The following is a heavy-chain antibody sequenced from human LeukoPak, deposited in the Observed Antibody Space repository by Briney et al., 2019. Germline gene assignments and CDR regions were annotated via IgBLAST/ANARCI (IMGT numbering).Heavy chain of an antibody. J-gene: IGHJ4*02. D-gene: IGHD6-19*01. CDR2: INDSGDYT. Sequence: GGSLRLSCAASGFTFSSHAMSWVRQALGKGLKWVSGINDSGDYTYYIDSVKGRFTISRDNSKNTVYLQMNSLRAHDTAVYYCANSLDFAVGGIDYWGQGTLVTVSS. CDR3: ANSLDFAVGGIDY. V-gene: IGHV3-23*01. CDR1: GFTFSSHA.